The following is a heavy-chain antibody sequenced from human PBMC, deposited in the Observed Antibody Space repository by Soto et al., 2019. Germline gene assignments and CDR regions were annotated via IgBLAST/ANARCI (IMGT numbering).Heavy chain of an antibody. CDR2: ISGSGGST. Sequence: GGSLRLSCAASGFTFSSYAMSWVRQAPGKGLEWVSAISGSGGSTYYAASVKGRFTISRDNSKNTLYLQMNSLRAEDTAVYYCAKDRAVAGRKYYSYFGMDVWGQGTTVTVSS. J-gene: IGHJ6*02. CDR3: AKDRAVAGRKYYSYFGMDV. V-gene: IGHV3-23*01. CDR1: GFTFSSYA. D-gene: IGHD6-13*01.